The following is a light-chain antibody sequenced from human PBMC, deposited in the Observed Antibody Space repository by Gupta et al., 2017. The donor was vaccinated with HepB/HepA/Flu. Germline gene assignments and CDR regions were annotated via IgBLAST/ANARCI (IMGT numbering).Light chain of an antibody. V-gene: IGLV1-47*01. CDR3: ATWDDSLSGMV. CDR1: SSNIGSNF. J-gene: IGLJ2*01. CDR2: RNN. Sequence: QSVLTQAPSASGTPGQRVTISCSGSSSNIGSNFVYWYQQLPGTAPKLLIYRNNQRPSGVPARFSGSKSGTSASLAISGLRSEDEADYYCATWDDSLSGMVFGGGTKLTVL.